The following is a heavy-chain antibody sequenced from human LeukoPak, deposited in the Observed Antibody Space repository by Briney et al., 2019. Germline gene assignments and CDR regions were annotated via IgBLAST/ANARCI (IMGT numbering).Heavy chain of an antibody. CDR2: ISGSGGST. V-gene: IGHV3-23*01. D-gene: IGHD3-10*01. J-gene: IGHJ5*02. CDR1: GFTFNNYA. Sequence: GGSLRLSCAASGFTFNNYAMSWVRQAPGKGLEWVSAISGSGGSTYYADSVKGRFTISRDNSKNTLYLQMNSLRAEDTAVYYCAKETYYYGSGRTNWFDPWGQGTLVTVSS. CDR3: AKETYYYGSGRTNWFDP.